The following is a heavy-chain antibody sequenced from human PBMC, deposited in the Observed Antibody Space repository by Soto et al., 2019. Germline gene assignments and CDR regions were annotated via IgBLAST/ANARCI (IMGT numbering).Heavy chain of an antibody. D-gene: IGHD3-10*01. CDR1: GGSISSSNW. V-gene: IGHV4-4*02. CDR3: ARLEVLPNPFFDY. J-gene: IGHJ4*02. CDR2: IYHSGST. Sequence: QVQLQESGPGLVKPSGTLSLTCAVSGGSISSSNWWSWVRQPPGQGLEWIGEIYHSGSTNHNPSRKSRVTLSVDKYKDQFSLKLSSVTAADTAVYYCARLEVLPNPFFDYWGQGTLVTVSS.